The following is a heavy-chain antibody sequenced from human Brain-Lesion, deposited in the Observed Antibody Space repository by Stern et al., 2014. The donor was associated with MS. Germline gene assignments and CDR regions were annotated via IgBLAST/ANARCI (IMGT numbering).Heavy chain of an antibody. D-gene: IGHD3-3*01. CDR3: ARGVLRFLEWPYYGMDV. Sequence: VQLVESGAEVKKPGTSVKVSCKASGGTFSSYAISWVRQAPGQGLEWMGGIIPIFGTANYAPKYQGRVTITADESTSTAYMELSSLRSEDTAVYYCARGVLRFLEWPYYGMDVWGQGTTVTVSS. CDR2: IIPIFGTA. V-gene: IGHV1-69*01. CDR1: GGTFSSYA. J-gene: IGHJ6*02.